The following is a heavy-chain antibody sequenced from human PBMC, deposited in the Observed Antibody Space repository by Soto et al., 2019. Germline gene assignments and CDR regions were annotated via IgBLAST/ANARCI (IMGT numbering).Heavy chain of an antibody. D-gene: IGHD2-15*01. CDR2: IYYSGST. CDR1: GGSISSGGYY. CDR3: ARGVGEGTATPFDY. J-gene: IGHJ4*02. V-gene: IGHV4-31*03. Sequence: QVQLQESGPGLVKPSQTLSLTCTVSGGSISSGGYYWNWIRQHPGKGLEWIGYIYYSGSTYYNPSLKSRVTISVDTSKNQFSLKLSSVTAADTAVYYWARGVGEGTATPFDYWGQGTLVTVSS.